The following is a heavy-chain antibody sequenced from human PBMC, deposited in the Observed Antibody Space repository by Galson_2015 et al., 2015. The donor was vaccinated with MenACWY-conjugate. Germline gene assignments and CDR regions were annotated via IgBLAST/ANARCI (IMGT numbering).Heavy chain of an antibody. CDR1: GFSFRSYA. D-gene: IGHD3/OR15-3a*01. Sequence: SLRLSCAASGFSFRSYAMSWVRQAPGKGLEWVSGISGSGGSRYDADSVEGRFTISRDNSKNTLYLQMNSLRAEDTAVYYCAKSSDIWTGYYIERRFFDYWGQGTLVTVSS. V-gene: IGHV3-23*01. CDR2: ISGSGGSR. J-gene: IGHJ4*02. CDR3: AKSSDIWTGYYIERRFFDY.